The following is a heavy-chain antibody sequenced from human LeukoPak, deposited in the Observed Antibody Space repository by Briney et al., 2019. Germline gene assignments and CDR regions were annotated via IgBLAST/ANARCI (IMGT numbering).Heavy chain of an antibody. D-gene: IGHD1-1*01. J-gene: IGHJ3*02. CDR2: INPNSGGT. Sequence: ASVKASCKASGGTFSSYAISWVRQAPGQGLEWMGWINPNSGGTNYAQKFQGWVTMTRDTSISTAYMELSRLRSDDTAVYYCARMLVGTTAAFDIWGQGTMVTVSS. CDR3: ARMLVGTTAAFDI. V-gene: IGHV1-2*04. CDR1: GGTFSSYA.